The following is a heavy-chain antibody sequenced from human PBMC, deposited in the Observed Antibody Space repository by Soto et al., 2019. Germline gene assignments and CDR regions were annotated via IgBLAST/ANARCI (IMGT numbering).Heavy chain of an antibody. J-gene: IGHJ3*02. CDR3: ARGDRPGELGDAFDI. CDR1: GYTFTGYY. Sequence: ASVKVSCKASGYTFTGYYMHWVRQAPGQGLEWMGLINPNSGGTNYAQKFQGWVTMTRDTSISTAYMELSRLRSDDTAVYYCARGDRPGELGDAFDIWGQGTMVTVSS. CDR2: INPNSGGT. V-gene: IGHV1-2*04. D-gene: IGHD7-27*01.